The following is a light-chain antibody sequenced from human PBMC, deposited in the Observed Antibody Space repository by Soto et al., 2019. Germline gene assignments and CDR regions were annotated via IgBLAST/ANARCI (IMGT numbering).Light chain of an antibody. V-gene: IGKV1-17*01. Sequence: DIQMTQSPSSLSASVGDRVTITCRASQSISSYLNWYQQKPGKAPKLLIYAASSLQSGVPSRFSGSGSGTEFTLTISSLQPEDFATYYCPQHNTYPLTFGGGTKVDIK. CDR2: AAS. J-gene: IGKJ4*01. CDR1: QSISSY. CDR3: PQHNTYPLT.